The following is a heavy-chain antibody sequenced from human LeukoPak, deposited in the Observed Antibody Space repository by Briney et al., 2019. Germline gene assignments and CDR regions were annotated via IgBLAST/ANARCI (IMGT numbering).Heavy chain of an antibody. J-gene: IGHJ5*02. V-gene: IGHV3-30-3*01. Sequence: PGGSLRLSCAASGFTFSSYAMHWVRQAPGKGLEWVAVISYDGSNRYYADSVKGRFTTTRDTAENPLSLKMNRLADEDTAVYYCARGGGGCFDPWGRGTLVTVSS. D-gene: IGHD3-10*01. CDR3: ARGGGGCFDP. CDR2: ISYDGSNR. CDR1: GFTFSSYA.